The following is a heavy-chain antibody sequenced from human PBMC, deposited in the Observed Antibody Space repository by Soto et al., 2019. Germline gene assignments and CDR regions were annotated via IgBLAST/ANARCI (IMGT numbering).Heavy chain of an antibody. J-gene: IGHJ1*01. V-gene: IGHV3-30-3*01. CDR1: GFTFSSYA. CDR2: ISYDGSDK. CDR3: VRAQHDSLFQD. D-gene: IGHD3-22*01. Sequence: GGSLRLSCAASGFTFSSYAMHWVRQAPGKGLEWVALISYDGSDKDYADSVKGRFTISRDNSRNSLYLQMNSLRGEDTAVYYYVRAQHDSLFQDWGQGALVTVSS.